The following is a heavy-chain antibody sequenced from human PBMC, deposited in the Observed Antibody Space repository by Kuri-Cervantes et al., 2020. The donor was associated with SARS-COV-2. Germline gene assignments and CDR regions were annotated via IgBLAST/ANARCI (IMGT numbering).Heavy chain of an antibody. J-gene: IGHJ4*02. Sequence: GGSLRLSCAASGFTFSGHWIHWVRQAPGKGLVWVSRINPDGSYTNNADSVEGRFTLSRDNAKNMLFLQMNSLGADDTAVYYCVRDGDHWNFDCWGQGTLVTVSS. CDR3: VRDGDHWNFDC. CDR1: GFTFSGHW. CDR2: INPDGSYT. V-gene: IGHV3-74*01. D-gene: IGHD1-1*01.